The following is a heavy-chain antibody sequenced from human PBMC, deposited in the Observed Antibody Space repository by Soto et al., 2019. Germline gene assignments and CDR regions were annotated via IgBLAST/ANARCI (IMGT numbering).Heavy chain of an antibody. V-gene: IGHV3-23*01. D-gene: IGHD2-15*01. CDR1: GFAFSNYA. J-gene: IGHJ4*02. CDR2: ISGSGGST. CDR3: AKVVVVAPTSTDY. Sequence: GGSLRLSCVVSGFAFSNYALSWVRQAPGKGLEWVSAISGSGGSTYYADSVKGRFTISRDNSKNTLYLHMNSLRAEDTAVYSCAKVVVVAPTSTDYWGQGTLVTVSS.